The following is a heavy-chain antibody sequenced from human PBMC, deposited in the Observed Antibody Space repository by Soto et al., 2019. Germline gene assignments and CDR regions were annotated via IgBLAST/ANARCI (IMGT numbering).Heavy chain of an antibody. CDR1: GGTFSSYT. D-gene: IGHD6-19*01. Sequence: SVKVSCKASGGTFSSYTISWVRQAPGQGLEWMGRIIPILGIANYAQKFQGRVTITADKSTSTAYMELSSLRSEDTAVYYCAEGSSGWYFSSAEYFQHWGQGTLVTVSS. CDR2: IIPILGIA. J-gene: IGHJ1*01. CDR3: AEGSSGWYFSSAEYFQH. V-gene: IGHV1-69*02.